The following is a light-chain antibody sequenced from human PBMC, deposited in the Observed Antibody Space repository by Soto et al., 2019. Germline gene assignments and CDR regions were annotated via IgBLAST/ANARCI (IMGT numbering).Light chain of an antibody. CDR2: KAS. J-gene: IGKJ1*01. Sequence: DIQMTQSPSTLSASVGDRVTITCRASQSISYYLAWYQQKPGKAPKLLINKASSLESGVPSRFSGSGSGTEFTLTITSLQPDDFATYYCQHYINYPWTFGQGTKAEIK. V-gene: IGKV1-5*03. CDR1: QSISYY. CDR3: QHYINYPWT.